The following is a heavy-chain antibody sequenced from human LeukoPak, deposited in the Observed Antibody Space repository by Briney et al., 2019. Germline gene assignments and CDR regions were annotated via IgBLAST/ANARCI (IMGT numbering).Heavy chain of an antibody. CDR1: GLSFGDYT. D-gene: IGHD3-22*01. Sequence: QPGGSLRLSCEASGLSFGDYTMHWVRQAPGKGLEWVSSISGSGGSSYYADSVKGRFTISRDNSKNTLYLQMNSLRAEDTAVYYCAKDRSQAQYYYDSSGYSPFDYWGQGTLVTVSS. V-gene: IGHV3-23*01. J-gene: IGHJ4*02. CDR3: AKDRSQAQYYYDSSGYSPFDY. CDR2: ISGSGGSS.